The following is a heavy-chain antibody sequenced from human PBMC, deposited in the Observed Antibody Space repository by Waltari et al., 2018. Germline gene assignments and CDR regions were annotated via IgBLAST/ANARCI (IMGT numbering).Heavy chain of an antibody. CDR3: ARGRAQGYCTGGVCYGYYYGMDV. CDR2: INHSGST. CDR1: GGSISSSSYY. D-gene: IGHD2-8*02. J-gene: IGHJ6*02. V-gene: IGHV4-39*07. Sequence: QLQLQESGPGLVKPSETLSLTCTVSGGSISSSSYYWSWIRQPPGKGLEWIGEINHSGSTNYNPSLKSRVTISVDTSKNQFSLKLSSVTAADTAVYYCARGRAQGYCTGGVCYGYYYGMDVWGQGTTVTVSS.